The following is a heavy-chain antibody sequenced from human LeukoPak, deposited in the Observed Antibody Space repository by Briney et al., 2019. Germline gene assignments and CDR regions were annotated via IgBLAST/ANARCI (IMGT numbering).Heavy chain of an antibody. Sequence: ASVKVSCKASGGTFSSYAISWMRQAPGQGLEWMGGIIPIFGTANYAQKFQGRVTITADKSTSTAYMELSSLRSEDTAVYYCVFGCGWQEFDYWGQGTLVTVSS. CDR3: VFGCGWQEFDY. V-gene: IGHV1-69*06. D-gene: IGHD6-19*01. CDR2: IIPIFGTA. J-gene: IGHJ4*02. CDR1: GGTFSSYA.